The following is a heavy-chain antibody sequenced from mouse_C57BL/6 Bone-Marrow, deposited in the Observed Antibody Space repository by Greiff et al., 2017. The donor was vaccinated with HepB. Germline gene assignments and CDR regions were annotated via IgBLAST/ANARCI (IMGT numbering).Heavy chain of an antibody. Sequence: VQLQQSGAELARPGDSVKMSCKASGYTFTSYTMHWVKQRPGQGLEWIGYINPSSGYTKYNQKFKDKATLTADKSSSTAYMQLRSLTSEDSAVYYCARVGNYYGSSYDYFDYWGQGTTLTVSS. CDR2: INPSSGYT. CDR3: ARVGNYYGSSYDYFDY. D-gene: IGHD1-1*01. CDR1: GYTFTSYT. J-gene: IGHJ2*01. V-gene: IGHV1-4*01.